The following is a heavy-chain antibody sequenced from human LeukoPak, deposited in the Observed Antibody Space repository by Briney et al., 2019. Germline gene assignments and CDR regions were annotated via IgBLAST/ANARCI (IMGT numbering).Heavy chain of an antibody. CDR3: TRDRSRAEDD. J-gene: IGHJ4*02. D-gene: IGHD1-14*01. CDR1: GFTFSYFA. Sequence: GGSLRLSCAASGFTFSYFAMHWVRQAPGKGLEWVAVISYDGSNKYYADSVKGRFTISRDNSKNTLYLQMNSLRAEDTAVYYCTRDRSRAEDDWGQGTLVTVSS. CDR2: ISYDGSNK. V-gene: IGHV3-30*04.